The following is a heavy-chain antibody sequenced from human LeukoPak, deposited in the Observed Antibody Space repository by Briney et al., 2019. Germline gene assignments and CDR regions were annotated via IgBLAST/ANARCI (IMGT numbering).Heavy chain of an antibody. V-gene: IGHV3-23*01. CDR1: GFTFSSDG. Sequence: GGSLRLSCAASGFTFSSDGMSWVRQAPGKGLEWVSSISASGGGTVYADSVKGRVTISRDNSRNTLYLQMNSLRVEDTAVYYCAKDAAGPEYWGQGTLVTVSS. CDR3: AKDAAGPEY. D-gene: IGHD6-13*01. J-gene: IGHJ4*02. CDR2: ISASGGGT.